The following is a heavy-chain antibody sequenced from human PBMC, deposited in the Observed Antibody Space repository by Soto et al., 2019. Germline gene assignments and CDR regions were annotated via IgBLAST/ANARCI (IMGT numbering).Heavy chain of an antibody. CDR3: ARDRSYSNYYYYYYALDV. D-gene: IGHD4-4*01. J-gene: IGHJ6*02. CDR2: ISGVDGYS. Sequence: QPGGSLRLSCAASGFTFNNYAMNWVRQAPGKGLEWVSAISGVDGYSSYTDSVKGRFTISRDDTDNTLYLQMNSLRVEDTAVYFCARDRSYSNYYYYYYALDVWGQGTTVTVSS. CDR1: GFTFNNYA. V-gene: IGHV3-23*01.